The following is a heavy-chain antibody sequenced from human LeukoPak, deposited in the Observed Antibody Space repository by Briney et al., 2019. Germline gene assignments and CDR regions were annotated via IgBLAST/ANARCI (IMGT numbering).Heavy chain of an antibody. CDR1: GDSISSVNYY. D-gene: IGHD4-17*01. CDR2: IYYSGST. CDR3: ARGTMTTVTYYFDY. V-gene: IGHV4-31*03. J-gene: IGHJ4*02. Sequence: PSETPSLTCTVSGDSISSVNYYWSWVRQHPGKGLELIGYIYYSGSTYYNPSLKSRVTISVDTSKNQFSLKLSSVTAADTAVYYCARGTMTTVTYYFDYWGQGTLVTVSS.